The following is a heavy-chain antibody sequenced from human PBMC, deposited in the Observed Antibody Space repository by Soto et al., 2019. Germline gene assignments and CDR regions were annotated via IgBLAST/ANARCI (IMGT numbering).Heavy chain of an antibody. Sequence: QVHLQGAGPGLVQPSGTLSLTCDVSGASVTSAWWSWVRQSPGKGLEWIAEIHHSGSSSYNPSLKSRVTVSVDQARNQFSLHLISVTAADTAMYYCARGAFWAFDIWGQGPMVTVSS. CDR2: IHHSGSS. V-gene: IGHV4-4*02. CDR3: ARGAFWAFDI. J-gene: IGHJ3*02. D-gene: IGHD3-3*02. CDR1: GASVTSAW.